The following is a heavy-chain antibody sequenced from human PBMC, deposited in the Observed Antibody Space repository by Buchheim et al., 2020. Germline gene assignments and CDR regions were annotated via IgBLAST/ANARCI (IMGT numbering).Heavy chain of an antibody. CDR3: ARDCTIFGVVIYYFDY. Sequence: EVQLVESGGGLVQPGGSLRLSCAASGFTFSSYWMSWVRQAPGKGLEWVANIKQDGSEKYYVDSVKSRFTISRDNAKNSLYLQMNSLRAEDTAVYYCARDCTIFGVVIYYFDYWGQGTL. CDR2: IKQDGSEK. V-gene: IGHV3-7*01. D-gene: IGHD3-3*01. CDR1: GFTFSSYW. J-gene: IGHJ4*02.